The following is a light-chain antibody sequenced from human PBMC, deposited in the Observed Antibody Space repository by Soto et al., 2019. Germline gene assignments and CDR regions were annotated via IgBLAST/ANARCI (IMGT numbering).Light chain of an antibody. CDR1: QTISNSY. CDR3: QQYGSSPRT. CDR2: GAS. J-gene: IGKJ1*01. Sequence: EIVLTQSPGTLSLSPGERATLSCRASQTISNSYVAWYQQRPGQGPRVLIYGASSRATGVPDRFSGTGSGTDFTLTITRLDPDDFAVYYCQQYGSSPRTCGQGTKVDIK. V-gene: IGKV3-20*01.